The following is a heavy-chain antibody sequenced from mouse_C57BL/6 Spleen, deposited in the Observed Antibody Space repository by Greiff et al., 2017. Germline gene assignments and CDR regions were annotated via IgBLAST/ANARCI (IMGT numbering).Heavy chain of an antibody. CDR3: ARLTTVVATDYFDY. D-gene: IGHD1-1*01. CDR1: GYAFSSYW. Sequence: QVQLQQSGAELVKPGASVKISCKASGYAFSSYWMNWVKQRPGKGLEWIGQIYPGDGDTNYNGKFKGKATLTADKSSSTAYMQLSSLTSEDSAVYFCARLTTVVATDYFDYWGKGTTLTVSS. V-gene: IGHV1-80*01. CDR2: IYPGDGDT. J-gene: IGHJ2*01.